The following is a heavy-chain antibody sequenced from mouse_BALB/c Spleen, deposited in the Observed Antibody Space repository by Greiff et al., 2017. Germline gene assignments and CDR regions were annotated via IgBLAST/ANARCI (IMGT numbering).Heavy chain of an antibody. CDR2: IDPSDSET. CDR3: ARRLGGPGDYFDY. D-gene: IGHD4-1*01. J-gene: IGHJ2*01. V-gene: IGHV1S126*01. Sequence: QVQLQQSGPQLVRPGASVKISCKASGYSFTSYWMHWVKQRPGQGLEWIGMIDPSDSETRLNQKFKDKATLTVDKSSSTAYMQLSSPTSEDSAVYYCARRLGGPGDYFDYWGQGTTLTVSS. CDR1: GYSFTSYW.